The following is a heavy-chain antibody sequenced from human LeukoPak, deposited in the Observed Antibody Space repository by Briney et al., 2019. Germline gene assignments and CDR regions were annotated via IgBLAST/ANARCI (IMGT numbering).Heavy chain of an antibody. V-gene: IGHV4-39*07. J-gene: IGHJ3*02. CDR2: IYYSGST. Sequence: PSETLSLTCTISGGSISSSSYYWGWIRQPPGKGLEWIGSIYYSGSTYYNPSLKSRVTISVDTSKNQFSLKLRSVTAADTAVYYCARVGGITMIVVLITDAFDIWGQGTMVTVSS. CDR1: GGSISSSSYY. CDR3: ARVGGITMIVVLITDAFDI. D-gene: IGHD3-22*01.